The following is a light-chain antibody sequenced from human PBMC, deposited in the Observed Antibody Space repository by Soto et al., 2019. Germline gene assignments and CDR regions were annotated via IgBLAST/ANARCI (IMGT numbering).Light chain of an antibody. CDR3: QQYNNWPPVT. CDR2: GAS. CDR1: QSVSSN. Sequence: GLNKSPSTLSVYKGERATLSCRASQSVSSNLAWYQQKPGQAPRLLIYGASTRATGIPARFSGSGSGTEFTLTISSLQSEDFAVYYCQQYNNWPPVTFGQVSKVDVK. J-gene: IGKJ1*01. V-gene: IGKV3-15*01.